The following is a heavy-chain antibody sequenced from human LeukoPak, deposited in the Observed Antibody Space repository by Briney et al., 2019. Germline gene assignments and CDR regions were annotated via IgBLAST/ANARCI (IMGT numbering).Heavy chain of an antibody. CDR3: ARDVGPDYGDSGAIDY. Sequence: ASVKVSCKASGYTFTGYYLHWVRQAPGQGLEWMGWINPNSGGTNYAQKFQGRVTMTRDTSISTAYMELSRLRSDDTAVYYCARDVGPDYGDSGAIDYWGQGTLVTVSS. CDR2: INPNSGGT. D-gene: IGHD4-17*01. J-gene: IGHJ4*02. V-gene: IGHV1-2*02. CDR1: GYTFTGYY.